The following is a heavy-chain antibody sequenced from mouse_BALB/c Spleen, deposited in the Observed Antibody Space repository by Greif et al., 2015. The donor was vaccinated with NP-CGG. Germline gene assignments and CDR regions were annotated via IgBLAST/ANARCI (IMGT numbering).Heavy chain of an antibody. Sequence: EVQLQQSGAELVKPGASVKLSCTASGFNIKDTSIHWVKQRPEQGLGWIGRIAPANGNIKYDPKFQGKATITVDTSSNTAYLQLSSLTSEDTAVYYCALYYYGNSRFDYWGQGTTLTVSS. J-gene: IGHJ2*01. D-gene: IGHD1-1*01. V-gene: IGHV14-3*02. CDR2: IAPANGNI. CDR1: GFNIKDTS. CDR3: ALYYYGNSRFDY.